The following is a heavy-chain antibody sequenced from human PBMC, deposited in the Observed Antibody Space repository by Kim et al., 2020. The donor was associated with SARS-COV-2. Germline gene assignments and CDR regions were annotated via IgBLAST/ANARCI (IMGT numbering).Heavy chain of an antibody. D-gene: IGHD5-18*01. CDR3: TNRGPRLGSGYGGADS. CDR2: ISYSGTT. J-gene: IGHJ4*02. CDR1: GGSISSSRDY. V-gene: IGHV4-39*01. Sequence: SETLSLTCTVSGGSISSSRDYWGWIRQPPGKRLEWIGTISYSGTTAYNPSLRSRVVISADTSKNQFSLRLDSMTATDTAFYYCTNRGPRLGSGYGGADSWGQGTLVTVSA.